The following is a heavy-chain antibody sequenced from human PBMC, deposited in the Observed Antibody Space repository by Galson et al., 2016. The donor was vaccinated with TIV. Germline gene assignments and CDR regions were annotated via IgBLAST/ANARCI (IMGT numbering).Heavy chain of an antibody. J-gene: IGHJ4*02. CDR2: VYSGGTI. CDR1: GFIVSMNY. V-gene: IGHV3-53*01. CDR3: ARGNTAMIEPGLDY. Sequence: SLRLSCAASGFIVSMNYMSWVRQAPGKGLEWVSIVYSGGTIYYADPVKGRFTVSRDNSKNTLYLHMNRLRVDDTAVYYCARGNTAMIEPGLDYWGQGTLVAVSS. D-gene: IGHD5-18*01.